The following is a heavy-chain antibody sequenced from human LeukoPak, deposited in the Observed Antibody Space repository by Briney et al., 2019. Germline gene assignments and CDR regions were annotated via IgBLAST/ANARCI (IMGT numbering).Heavy chain of an antibody. CDR3: ARGYDSTFDY. CDR1: GGSISSYY. D-gene: IGHD3-3*01. J-gene: IGHJ4*02. CDR2: IYYSGST. Sequence: PSETLSLTCTASGGSISSYYWSWIRQPPGKGLEWIGYIYYSGSTNYNPSLKSRVTISVDTSKNQFSLKLSSVTAADTAVYYCARGYDSTFDYWGQGTLVTVSS. V-gene: IGHV4-59*01.